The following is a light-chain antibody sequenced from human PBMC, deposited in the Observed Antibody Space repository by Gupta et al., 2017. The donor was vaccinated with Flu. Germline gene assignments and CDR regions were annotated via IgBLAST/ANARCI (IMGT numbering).Light chain of an antibody. Sequence: QSALTQPPSVSGPPGQSVTISSTGTSSDIGTYNRVSWYQQPPGTAPKLMIYEVSNRPSGVPDRFSASKSGNTASLTISGLQGEDEADYYCTSYTSSSTYVLGTGTKVTVL. V-gene: IGLV2-18*02. CDR1: SSDIGTYNR. CDR3: TSYTSSSTYV. CDR2: EVS. J-gene: IGLJ1*01.